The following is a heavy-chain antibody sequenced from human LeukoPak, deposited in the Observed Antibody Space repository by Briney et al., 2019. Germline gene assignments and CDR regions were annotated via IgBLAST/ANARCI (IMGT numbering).Heavy chain of an antibody. J-gene: IGHJ4*02. D-gene: IGHD2-21*02. CDR1: GFTFGYYN. CDR2: ISSSSGYI. Sequence: PGGSLRLSCGASGFTFGYYNMNWVRQAPGKGLEWVSSISSSSGYISYADSVKGRFTISRDNAKNSLYLQMNSLRAEDTAVYYCARDRRIVVVSAILDFWGQGTLVTVSS. CDR3: ARDRRIVVVSAILDF. V-gene: IGHV3-21*01.